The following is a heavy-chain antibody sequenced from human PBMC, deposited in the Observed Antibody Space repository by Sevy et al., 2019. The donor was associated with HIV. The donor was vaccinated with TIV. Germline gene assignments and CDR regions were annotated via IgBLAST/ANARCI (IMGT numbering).Heavy chain of an antibody. V-gene: IGHV4-39*01. J-gene: IGHJ5*02. CDR1: VGSISSSSYY. CDR2: IYYSGST. D-gene: IGHD6-13*01. CDR3: ARPGGQQLAYNWCDP. Sequence: SETLSLTCTVSVGSISSSSYYWGWIRQPPGKGLEWIGSIYYSGSTYYNPSLKSRVTISVDTSKIQFSLKLSSVTAADTAGYYCARPGGQQLAYNWCDPWGQGTLVTVSS.